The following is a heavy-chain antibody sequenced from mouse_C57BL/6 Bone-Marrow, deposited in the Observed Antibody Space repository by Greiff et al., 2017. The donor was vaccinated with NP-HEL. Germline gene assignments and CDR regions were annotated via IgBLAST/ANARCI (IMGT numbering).Heavy chain of an antibody. D-gene: IGHD2-3*01. CDR3: ARQPMRWLLYYFDY. Sequence: EVKLVESGGGLVKPGGSLKLSCAASGFTFSDYGMHWVRQAPEKGLEWVAYISSGSSTIYYADTVKGRFTISRDNAKNTLFLQMTSLRSEDTAMYYCARQPMRWLLYYFDYWGQDTTLTVSS. V-gene: IGHV5-17*01. CDR2: ISSGSSTI. CDR1: GFTFSDYG. J-gene: IGHJ2*01.